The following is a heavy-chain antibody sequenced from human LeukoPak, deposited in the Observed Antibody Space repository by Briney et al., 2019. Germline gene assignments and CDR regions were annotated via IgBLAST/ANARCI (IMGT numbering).Heavy chain of an antibody. Sequence: SETLSLTCAVYGGSFSGYYWSWIRQPPGKGLEWIGSIYHSGSTYYNPSLKSRVTISVDTSKNQFSLKLSSVTAADTAVYYCARGLNSENFDYWGQGTLVTVSS. CDR1: GGSFSGYY. CDR3: ARGLNSENFDY. V-gene: IGHV4-34*01. D-gene: IGHD2-21*01. J-gene: IGHJ4*01. CDR2: IYHSGST.